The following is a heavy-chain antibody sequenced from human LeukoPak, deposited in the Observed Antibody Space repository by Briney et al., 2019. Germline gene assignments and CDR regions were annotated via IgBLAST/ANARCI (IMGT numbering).Heavy chain of an antibody. D-gene: IGHD3-3*01. CDR1: GGSISSYY. CDR3: ARDLTIFGDDAFDI. Sequence: SEALSLTCTVSGGSISSYYWSWIRQPPGKGLEWIGYIYYSGSTNYNPSLKSRVTISVDTSKNQFSLKLSSVTAADTAVYYCARDLTIFGDDAFDIWGQGTMVTVXX. V-gene: IGHV4-59*01. J-gene: IGHJ3*02. CDR2: IYYSGST.